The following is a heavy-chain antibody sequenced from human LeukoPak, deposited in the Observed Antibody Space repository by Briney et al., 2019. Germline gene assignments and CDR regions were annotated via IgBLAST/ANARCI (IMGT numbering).Heavy chain of an antibody. J-gene: IGHJ4*02. V-gene: IGHV3-7*01. CDR3: ARDTQRKVAANFDY. CDR2: IKQDGSEK. CDR1: GFTFSSYW. D-gene: IGHD2-15*01. Sequence: GGSLRLSCAASGFTFSSYWMSWVRQAPGKGLEWVANIKQDGSEKYYVDSVKGRFTISRDNAKNSLYLQMNSPRAEDTAVYYCARDTQRKVAANFDYWGQGTLVTVSS.